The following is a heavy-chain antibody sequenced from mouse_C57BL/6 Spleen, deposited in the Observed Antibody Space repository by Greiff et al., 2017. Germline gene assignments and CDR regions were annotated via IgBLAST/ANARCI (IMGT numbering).Heavy chain of an antibody. CDR3: ARSGYGSSYGYFDV. Sequence: QVQLQQPGAELVMPGASVKLSCKASGYTFTSYWMHWVKQRPGQGLEWIGEIDPSDSFTNSNQKFKGKSTLTVAKSSSNAYMQLRSLTSEDSAVYYLARSGYGSSYGYFDVWGTGTTVTVSS. CDR2: IDPSDSFT. V-gene: IGHV1-69*01. D-gene: IGHD1-1*01. J-gene: IGHJ1*03. CDR1: GYTFTSYW.